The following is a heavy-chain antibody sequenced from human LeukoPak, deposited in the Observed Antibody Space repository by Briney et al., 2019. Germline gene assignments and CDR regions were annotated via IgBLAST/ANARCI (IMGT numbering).Heavy chain of an antibody. CDR1: GGTFSSYA. J-gene: IGHJ4*02. CDR2: IIPIFGTA. Sequence: SVKVSCKASGGTFSSYAISWVRQAPGQGLEWMGGIIPIFGTANYAQKFQGRVTITTDESTSTAYMELSSLRSEDTAVYCCASNSIYCSGGSCYEYWGQGTLVTVSS. V-gene: IGHV1-69*05. CDR3: ASNSIYCSGGSCYEY. D-gene: IGHD2-15*01.